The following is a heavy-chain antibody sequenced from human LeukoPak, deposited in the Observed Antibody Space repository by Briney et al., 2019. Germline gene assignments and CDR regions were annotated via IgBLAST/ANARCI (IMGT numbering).Heavy chain of an antibody. CDR1: GFTFSTYA. CDR2: ISGSGGST. D-gene: IGHD3-3*01. J-gene: IGHJ4*02. V-gene: IGHV3-23*01. Sequence: PGGSLRLSCTASGFTFSTYAMSWVRQAPGKGLEWVSAISGSGGSTYYADSVKGRFTISRDNSKNTLYLQMNSLRVEDTAIYYCAHSTIFGVVTRDSWGQGTLVAVSS. CDR3: AHSTIFGVVTRDS.